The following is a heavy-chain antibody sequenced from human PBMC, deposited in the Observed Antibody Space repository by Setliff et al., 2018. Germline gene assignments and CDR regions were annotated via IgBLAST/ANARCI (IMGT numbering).Heavy chain of an antibody. CDR1: GGSVTSHY. V-gene: IGHV4-59*02. CDR2: IFYSGDT. J-gene: IGHJ5*02. D-gene: IGHD3-22*01. CDR3: ARAHTWSLPNDNSGYPGWFDP. Sequence: SETLSLTCAVSGGSVTSHYWSWIRQPPGKGLEWIGFIFYSGDTNSNPSLKSRVTMSVDTSKNQFSLKVTSVTAADTAVYYCARAHTWSLPNDNSGYPGWFDPWGLGTLVTVSS.